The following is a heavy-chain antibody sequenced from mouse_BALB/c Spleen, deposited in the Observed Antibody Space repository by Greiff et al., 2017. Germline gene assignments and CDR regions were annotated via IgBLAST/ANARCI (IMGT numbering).Heavy chain of an antibody. D-gene: IGHD2-13*01. CDR3: ARSGDGGYFAY. CDR2: ISSGSSTI. J-gene: IGHJ3*01. CDR1: GFTFSSFG. V-gene: IGHV5-17*02. Sequence: EVQLMESGGGLVQPGGSRKLSCAASGFTFSSFGMHWVRQAPEKGLVWLAYISSGSSTIYYADTVKGRFTISRDNPKNTLFLQMTSLSAEDTAMYYCARSGDGGYFAYWGQGTLVTVSA.